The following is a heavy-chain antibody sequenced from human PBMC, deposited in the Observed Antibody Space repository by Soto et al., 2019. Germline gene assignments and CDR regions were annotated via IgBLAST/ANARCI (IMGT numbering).Heavy chain of an antibody. Sequence: GESLKISCKGSGYSFTSYWISWVRQMPGKGLEWMGRIDPSDSYTNYSPSFQGHVTISADKSISTAYLQWSSLKASDTAMYYCARQSIAAAGTVDAGMDVWGQGTTVTVSS. J-gene: IGHJ6*02. D-gene: IGHD6-13*01. CDR3: ARQSIAAAGTVDAGMDV. CDR2: IDPSDSYT. V-gene: IGHV5-10-1*01. CDR1: GYSFTSYW.